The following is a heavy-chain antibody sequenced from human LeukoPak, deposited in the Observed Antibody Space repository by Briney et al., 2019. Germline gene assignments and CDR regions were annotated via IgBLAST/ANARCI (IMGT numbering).Heavy chain of an antibody. D-gene: IGHD5-24*01. V-gene: IGHV3-23*01. Sequence: GGSLILSCAASGFTFSSYAMSWVRQAPGKGLEWVSAISGSAYSTYYADSVKGRFTISRDNSKNTLYLQMNSLRAEDTAVYYCAKNIWTEMATIYYYMDVWGKGTTVTVSS. CDR1: GFTFSSYA. J-gene: IGHJ6*03. CDR3: AKNIWTEMATIYYYMDV. CDR2: ISGSAYST.